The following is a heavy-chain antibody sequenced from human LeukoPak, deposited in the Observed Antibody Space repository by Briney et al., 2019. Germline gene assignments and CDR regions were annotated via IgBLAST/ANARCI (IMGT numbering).Heavy chain of an antibody. D-gene: IGHD4-17*01. CDR1: GGSFSSYY. J-gene: IGHJ3*02. V-gene: IGHV4-59*08. CDR2: INYSGSA. Sequence: SETLSLTCTVSGGSFSSYYLSWIRQSPGKGLEWIAYINYSGSANYNPSLKSRITMSVDTSKQFSLRLSSVTAADTAVYYCARHNYDDYVFDIWGQGTKVTVSS. CDR3: ARHNYDDYVFDI.